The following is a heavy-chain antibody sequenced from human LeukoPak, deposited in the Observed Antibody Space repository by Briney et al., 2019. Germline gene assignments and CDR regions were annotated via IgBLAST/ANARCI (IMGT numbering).Heavy chain of an antibody. Sequence: SETLSLTCTVSGGSISSSSYYWGWIRQPPGKGLEWIGSIHYSGSTYLNPSLKSRVTISGDTSKNQFSLKLSSVTAADTAVYYCARLGVATPFDYWGQGTLVTVSS. D-gene: IGHD5-12*01. J-gene: IGHJ4*02. V-gene: IGHV4-39*01. CDR2: IHYSGST. CDR1: GGSISSSSYY. CDR3: ARLGVATPFDY.